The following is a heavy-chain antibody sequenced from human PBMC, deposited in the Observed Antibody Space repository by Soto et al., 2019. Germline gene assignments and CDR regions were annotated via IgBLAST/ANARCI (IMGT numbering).Heavy chain of an antibody. D-gene: IGHD3-10*01. CDR2: IYYSGST. CDR1: GDSVSSYY. V-gene: IGHV4-59*02. Sequence: SEILSLTCTVSGDSVSSYYWSWIRQPPGKGLEWIGYIYYSGSTYYNPSLKSRVTISIDTSKEQFSLKLSSVTAADTAVYYCARALSVTATRGVAFDFWDQGALVTVSS. J-gene: IGHJ4*02. CDR3: ARALSVTATRGVAFDF.